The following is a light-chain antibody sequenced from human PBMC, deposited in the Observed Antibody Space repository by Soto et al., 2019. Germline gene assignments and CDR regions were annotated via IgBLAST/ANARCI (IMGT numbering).Light chain of an antibody. CDR1: ISNIGAGYD. J-gene: IGLJ1*01. CDR2: GNN. Sequence: QSVLSQPPSVSGAPGQGVTISCTWSISNIGAGYDVHWYQQLPGTAPKLLIFGNNNRPSGVSARFSGSKSGDTASLTISGLQAEDEADYYCSSYAHGSIYVFGTGTKVTVL. V-gene: IGLV1-40*01. CDR3: SSYAHGSIYV.